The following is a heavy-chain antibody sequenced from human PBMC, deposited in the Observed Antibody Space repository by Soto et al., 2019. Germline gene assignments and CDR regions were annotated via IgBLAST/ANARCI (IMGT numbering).Heavy chain of an antibody. D-gene: IGHD3-10*01. J-gene: IGHJ6*02. CDR3: AREDRGDLWFGELLESSYGMDV. Sequence: PGGSLRLSCAASGFTFSDYYMSWIRQAPGKGLEWVSYISSSGSTIYYADSVKGRFTISRDNAKNSLYLQMNSLRAEDTAVYYCAREDRGDLWFGELLESSYGMDVWGQGTTVTVSS. V-gene: IGHV3-11*01. CDR2: ISSSGSTI. CDR1: GFTFSDYY.